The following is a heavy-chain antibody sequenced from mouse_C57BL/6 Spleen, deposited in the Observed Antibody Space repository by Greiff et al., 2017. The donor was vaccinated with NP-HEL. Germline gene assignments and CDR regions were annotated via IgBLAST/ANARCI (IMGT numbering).Heavy chain of an antibody. D-gene: IGHD2-5*01. CDR2: IHPNSGST. V-gene: IGHV1-64*01. CDR1: GYTFTSYW. J-gene: IGHJ3*01. Sequence: QVQLQQPGAELVKPGASVKLSCKASGYTFTSYWMHWVKQRPGQGLEWIGMIHPNSGSTNYNEKFKSKATLTVDKSSSTAYMQLSSLTSEDSAVYYCARSDSYSNYEGPWFAYWGQGTLVTVSA. CDR3: ARSDSYSNYEGPWFAY.